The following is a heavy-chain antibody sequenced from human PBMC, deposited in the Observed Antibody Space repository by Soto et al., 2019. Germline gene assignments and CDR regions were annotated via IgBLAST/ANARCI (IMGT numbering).Heavy chain of an antibody. Sequence: EVQLLESGGKLVQPGGSLTLSCAASGFTFSTYAMAWVRQAPGKGLEWVSGVSASGLNTDYADPVKGRFYISRDNCKNKVSLHMNCLRAEDTALYYCARDRLRRTSGYFFEYGGQGTPVTVTS. V-gene: IGHV3-23*01. CDR2: VSASGLNT. J-gene: IGHJ4*02. CDR3: ARDRLRRTSGYFFEY. D-gene: IGHD1-1*01. CDR1: GFTFSTYA.